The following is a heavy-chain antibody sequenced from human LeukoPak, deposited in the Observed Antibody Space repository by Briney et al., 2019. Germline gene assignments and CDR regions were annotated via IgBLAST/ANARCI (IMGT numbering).Heavy chain of an antibody. D-gene: IGHD6-19*01. Sequence: SETLSLTCTVSGGSISSYYWSWIRQPPGKGLEWIGYIYYSGTTNYNPSLKSRVTISLDTSKNQFSLKLSSVAAADTAVYYCAGQWLVRAFDIWGHGTMVTVSS. V-gene: IGHV4-59*08. CDR2: IYYSGTT. J-gene: IGHJ3*02. CDR3: AGQWLVRAFDI. CDR1: GGSISSYY.